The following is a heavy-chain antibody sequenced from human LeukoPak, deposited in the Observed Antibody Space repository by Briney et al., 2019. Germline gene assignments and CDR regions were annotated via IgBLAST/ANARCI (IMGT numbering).Heavy chain of an antibody. Sequence: GGSLRLSCAASGFTFSSYAMSWVRQAPGKGLEWFSTISDSGGSTYYADSVKGRFTISRDNSKNTLYLQMDSLRAEDTALYYCAKVADSPELLDFDYWGQGTLVNVSS. CDR1: GFTFSSYA. J-gene: IGHJ4*02. CDR3: AKVADSPELLDFDY. D-gene: IGHD1-26*01. V-gene: IGHV3-23*01. CDR2: ISDSGGST.